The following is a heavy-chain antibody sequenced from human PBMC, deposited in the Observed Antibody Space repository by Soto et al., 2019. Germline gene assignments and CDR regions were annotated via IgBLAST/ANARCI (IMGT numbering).Heavy chain of an antibody. V-gene: IGHV1-69*12. D-gene: IGHD5-18*01. J-gene: IGHJ4*02. CDR1: GGTFSSYA. CDR2: IIPIFGTA. CDR3: ASHGYSYGYLLDY. Sequence: QVQLVQSGAEVKKPGSSVKVSCKASGGTFSSYAISWVRQAPGQGLEWMGGIIPIFGTADYAQKFQGRVTITADEATSTAYMELSSLRSEDTAVYYCASHGYSYGYLLDYWGQGTLVTVSS.